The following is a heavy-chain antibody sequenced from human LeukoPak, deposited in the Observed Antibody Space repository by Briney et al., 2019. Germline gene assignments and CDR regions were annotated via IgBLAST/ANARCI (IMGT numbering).Heavy chain of an antibody. Sequence: PGGSLRLSCAASGFTFSSYSMNWVRQAPGKGLEWVANIKQDGSEKYYVDSVKGRFTISRDNAKNSLYLQMNSLRAEDTAVYYCARDQEDIVVVPAASAKYYYYYYMDVWGKGTTVTISS. CDR3: ARDQEDIVVVPAASAKYYYYYYMDV. D-gene: IGHD2-2*01. CDR1: GFTFSSYS. V-gene: IGHV3-7*01. CDR2: IKQDGSEK. J-gene: IGHJ6*03.